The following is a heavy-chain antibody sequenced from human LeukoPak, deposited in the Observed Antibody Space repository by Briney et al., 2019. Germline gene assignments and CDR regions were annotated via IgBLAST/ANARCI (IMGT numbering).Heavy chain of an antibody. V-gene: IGHV3-23*01. D-gene: IGHD3-10*01. CDR1: GFTLNTYA. CDR2: ITGGDGDT. J-gene: IGHJ4*02. Sequence: GGSLRLSCAAAGFTLNTYAMSWVRQAPGKVLEWVSAITGGDGDTFFASSVKGRFTISRDDYKNTLYLPKNSLRAEDTAMYYCAKDQEELWVRGQSRYFDCWGQGTLVTVSS. CDR3: AKDQEELWVRGQSRYFDC.